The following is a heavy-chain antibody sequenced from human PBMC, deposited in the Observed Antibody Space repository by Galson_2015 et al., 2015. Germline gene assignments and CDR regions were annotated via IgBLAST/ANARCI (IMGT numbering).Heavy chain of an antibody. J-gene: IGHJ4*02. V-gene: IGHV3-7*05. CDR1: GFTFRSYW. CDR3: ARENYFDY. CDR2: IKQDGSAK. Sequence: SLRLSCAASGFTFRSYWMGWVRQAPGKGLEWVANIKQDGSAKYYVDSVKGRFTISRDNAKNSLYLQMNSLRVEDTAIYYRARENYFDYWGQGALVTVSS.